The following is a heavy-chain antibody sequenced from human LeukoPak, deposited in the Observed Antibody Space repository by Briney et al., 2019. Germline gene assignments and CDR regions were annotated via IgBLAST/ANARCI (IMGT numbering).Heavy chain of an antibody. D-gene: IGHD3-10*01. CDR2: MSTSSTYI. CDR1: GLTFSDHW. CDR3: LAGGGY. V-gene: IGHV3-21*01. J-gene: IGHJ4*02. Sequence: GGSLRLSCAASGLTFSDHWFNWVRQAPGKGLEWVSSMSTSSTYIYYADSVKGRFTISRDNAKNSLYLQMNSLRVEDTAVYYCLAGGGYWGQGTLVTVSS.